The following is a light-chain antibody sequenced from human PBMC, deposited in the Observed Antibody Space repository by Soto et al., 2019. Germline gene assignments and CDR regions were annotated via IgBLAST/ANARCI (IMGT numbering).Light chain of an antibody. J-gene: IGKJ2*01. CDR3: QQYGRSPYS. V-gene: IGKV3-20*01. Sequence: EIVLTQSPATLSLSPGERATLSCRASQSVSSGYLAWYLQKPGQAPRLLIYGASSMATGIPDRFSGSGSGRDFTLTISRLEPEDFAVYFCQQYGRSPYSFGQGTKLEIK. CDR1: QSVSSGY. CDR2: GAS.